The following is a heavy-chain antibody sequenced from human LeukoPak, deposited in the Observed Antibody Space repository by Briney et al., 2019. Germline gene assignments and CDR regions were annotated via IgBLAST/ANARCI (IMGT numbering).Heavy chain of an antibody. D-gene: IGHD3-22*01. CDR1: GGTFSSYA. J-gene: IGHJ4*02. V-gene: IGHV1-69*05. CDR2: IIPIFGTA. CDR3: ARGYYDSSGYSYCFDY. Sequence: GASVKVSCKASGGTFSSYAISWVRQAPGQGLEWMGGIIPIFGTANYAQKFQGRVTITTDESTSTAYMELSSLRSEDTAVYYCARGYYDSSGYSYCFDYWGQGTLVTVSS.